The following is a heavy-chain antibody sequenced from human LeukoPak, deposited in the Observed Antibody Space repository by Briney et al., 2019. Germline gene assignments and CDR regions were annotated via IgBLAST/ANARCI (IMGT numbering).Heavy chain of an antibody. CDR2: INHSGST. CDR1: GGSFSGYY. D-gene: IGHD6-19*01. CDR3: ARGGWYEDY. V-gene: IGHV4-34*01. J-gene: IGHJ4*02. Sequence: SETLSLTCAVYGGSFSGYYWSWIRQPPGKGLEWIGEINHSGSTNYNPSLKSRVTISVDTSKNQFSLKVTSVTAADMAVYYCARGGWYEDYWGQGTLVTVSS.